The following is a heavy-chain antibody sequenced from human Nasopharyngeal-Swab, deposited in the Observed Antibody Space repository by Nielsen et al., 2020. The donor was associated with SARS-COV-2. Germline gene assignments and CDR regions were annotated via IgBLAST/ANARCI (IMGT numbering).Heavy chain of an antibody. CDR3: ARVPAVAASRIDY. V-gene: IGHV1-18*04. Sequence: ASVKVSCKASGYTFTSYGISWVRQAPGQGLEWMGWISAYNGNTNYAQKLQGRVTMTTDTSTNTAYMELNRLRSEDTAVYYCARVPAVAASRIDYWGQGTLVTVSS. CDR1: GYTFTSYG. D-gene: IGHD6-19*01. J-gene: IGHJ4*02. CDR2: ISAYNGNT.